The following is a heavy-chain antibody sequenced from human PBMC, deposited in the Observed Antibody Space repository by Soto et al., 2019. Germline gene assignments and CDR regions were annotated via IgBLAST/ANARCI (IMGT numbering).Heavy chain of an antibody. CDR3: AKGGGYTYGLFDY. V-gene: IGHV3-43D*04. CDR2: ISWDGDIT. CDR1: GFPFDDYA. Sequence: GGSLRLSCAASGFPFDDYAMHWVRQAPGKGLEWVSFISWDGDITYYADSVKGRFTISRDNSKNSLYLQMNSLRGEDTAFYYCAKGGGYTYGLFDYWGQGTQVTVSS. J-gene: IGHJ4*02. D-gene: IGHD5-18*01.